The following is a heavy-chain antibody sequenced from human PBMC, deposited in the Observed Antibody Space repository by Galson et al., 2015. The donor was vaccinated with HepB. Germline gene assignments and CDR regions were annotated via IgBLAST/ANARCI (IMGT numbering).Heavy chain of an antibody. CDR1: GGTFSSHG. CDR2: IIPVFGTA. Sequence: SVKVSCKASGGTFSSHGISWVRQAPGQGLEWMGGIIPVFGTANYAQKFQVRVTMTADESTRTAYMELGSLRSEDTAVYYCARSISSRDYNYSGMDVWGQGTTVTVSS. D-gene: IGHD6-13*01. J-gene: IGHJ6*02. V-gene: IGHV1-69*13. CDR3: ARSISSRDYNYSGMDV.